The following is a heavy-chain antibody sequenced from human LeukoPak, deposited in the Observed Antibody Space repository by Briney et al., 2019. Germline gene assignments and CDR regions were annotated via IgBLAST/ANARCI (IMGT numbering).Heavy chain of an antibody. CDR2: ISYDGSHK. Sequence: GGSLRLSCAASGITFRSYGMHWVRQAPGKGLEWVAVISYDGSHKYYADSVKGRLSISRDNSKNTLYLQMNSLRADDTAVYYCAKGARGDTVTSIVGLNWFDPWGQGTLVTVSS. D-gene: IGHD4-17*01. CDR1: GITFRSYG. CDR3: AKGARGDTVTSIVGLNWFDP. J-gene: IGHJ5*02. V-gene: IGHV3-30*18.